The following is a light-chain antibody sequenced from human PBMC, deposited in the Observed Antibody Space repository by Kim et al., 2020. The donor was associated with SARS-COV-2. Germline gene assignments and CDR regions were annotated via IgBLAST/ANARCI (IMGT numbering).Light chain of an antibody. V-gene: IGLV3-1*01. J-gene: IGLJ1*01. CDR3: QAWERSTYV. CDR1: KLGDKY. Sequence: SYELTQPPSVSVSPGQTASITCSGDKLGDKYACWYQQKPGQSPVLVIYQDSKRPSGIPERFSGSNSGNTATLTISGTQAMDEADYYCQAWERSTYV. CDR2: QDS.